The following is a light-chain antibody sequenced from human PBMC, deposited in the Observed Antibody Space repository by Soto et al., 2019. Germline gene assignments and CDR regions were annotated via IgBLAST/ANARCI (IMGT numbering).Light chain of an antibody. J-gene: IGKJ1*01. CDR1: QSIRSN. V-gene: IGKV3-20*01. CDR2: AAS. CDR3: QQYGSSPWT. Sequence: EIVMTQSPATLSVSPGERATLSCRASQSIRSNLAWYQQKPGQAPRLLIYAASRRATGIPDRFSGSGSGTDFTLTISRLEPEDFAVYYCQQYGSSPWTFGQGTKVDIK.